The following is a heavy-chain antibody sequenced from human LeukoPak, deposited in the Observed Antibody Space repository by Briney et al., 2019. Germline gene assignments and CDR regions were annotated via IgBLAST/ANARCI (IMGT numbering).Heavy chain of an antibody. D-gene: IGHD6-13*01. CDR3: ARVGQQLGTFDY. Sequence: SETLSLTCTVSGGSISSYYWSWIRQPAGKGLEWIGRIYTSGSTNYNPSLKRRVTMSVDTSKNQFSLKLSSVTAADTAVYYCARVGQQLGTFDYWGQGTLVTVSS. J-gene: IGHJ4*02. CDR2: IYTSGST. CDR1: GGSISSYY. V-gene: IGHV4-4*07.